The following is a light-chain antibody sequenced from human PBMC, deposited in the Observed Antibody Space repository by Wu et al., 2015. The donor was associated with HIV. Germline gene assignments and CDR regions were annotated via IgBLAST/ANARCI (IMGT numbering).Light chain of an antibody. CDR1: QIISTY. J-gene: IGKJ2*01. CDR3: QQSYSTPQAT. V-gene: IGKV1-39*01. Sequence: DIQMTQSPSSLSASVGDRVTITCRASQIISTYLNWYQQKPGKAPKLLIYAASSLQSGVPSRFRGSGSGTDFTLTISSLQPEDSATYYCQQSYSTPQATFGQGTKLEIK. CDR2: AAS.